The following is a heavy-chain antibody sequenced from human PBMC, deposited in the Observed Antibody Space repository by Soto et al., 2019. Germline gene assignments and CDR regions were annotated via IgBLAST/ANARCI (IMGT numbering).Heavy chain of an antibody. CDR2: IWYDGSNK. CDR3: ARDYDYCSSSSCYGGVFDH. CDR1: GFTFSGYG. Sequence: QVQLVESGGGVVQPGRSLRLSCAASGFTFSGYGMHWVRQAPGKGLEWVAVIWYDGSNKYYADSVKGRFTISRDKSMITLDVHMNRLRAEDTAEYYCARDYDYCSSSSCYGGVFDHWVQGPLVTVSS. D-gene: IGHD2-2*01. J-gene: IGHJ5*02. V-gene: IGHV3-33*01.